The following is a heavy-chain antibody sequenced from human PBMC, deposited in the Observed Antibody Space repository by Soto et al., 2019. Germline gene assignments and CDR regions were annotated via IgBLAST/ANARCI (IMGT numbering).Heavy chain of an antibody. J-gene: IGHJ1*01. CDR1: GFTFSSYA. CDR2: ISGSGDGT. Sequence: GSLRLSCAASGFTFSSYAMSWVRQAPGKGLEWVSGISGSGDGTYYADSVKGRFTISRDNSKNTLYLQMNSLRAEDTAVYYCAKGVPGIAVAGTGYFQHWGQGTLVTVSS. CDR3: AKGVPGIAVAGTGYFQH. D-gene: IGHD6-19*01. V-gene: IGHV3-23*01.